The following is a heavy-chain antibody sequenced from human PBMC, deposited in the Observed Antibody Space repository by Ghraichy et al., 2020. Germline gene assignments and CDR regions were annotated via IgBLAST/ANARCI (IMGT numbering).Heavy chain of an antibody. CDR3: ATQSGYFDY. V-gene: IGHV3-48*02. CDR2: ISSGSSTV. Sequence: GESLNISCAVSGFKFSRYSMNWVRQAPGKGLEWVAYISSGSSTVYYADSVKGRLTISRDNANNSLYLQMNSLRDEDTAVYYCATQSGYFDYWGQGTLVTVSS. CDR1: GFKFSRYS. J-gene: IGHJ4*02.